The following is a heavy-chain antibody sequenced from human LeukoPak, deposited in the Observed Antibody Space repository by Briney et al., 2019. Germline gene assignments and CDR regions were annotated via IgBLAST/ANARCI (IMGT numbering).Heavy chain of an antibody. Sequence: GASVKVSCKASGYTFTSYDINWVRQATRQGLEWMGWMNPNSGNTGYAQKFQGRVTMTRNTSISTAYMELSSLRSEDTAVYYCARDPYYYDSSGYHNDYWGQGTLVTVSS. CDR2: MNPNSGNT. V-gene: IGHV1-8*01. CDR1: GYTFTSYD. J-gene: IGHJ4*02. CDR3: ARDPYYYDSSGYHNDY. D-gene: IGHD3-22*01.